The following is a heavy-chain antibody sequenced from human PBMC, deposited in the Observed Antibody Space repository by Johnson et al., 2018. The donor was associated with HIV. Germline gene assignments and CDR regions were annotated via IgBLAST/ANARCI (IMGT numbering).Heavy chain of an antibody. CDR1: GFTFSNYG. CDR2: ISYDGSKT. V-gene: IGHV3-33*01. D-gene: IGHD5-18*01. CDR3: ARVSAYSYGWVSPAFDI. Sequence: QVQLVESGGGLVKPGGSLRLSCVASGFTFSNYGMHCVRQAPGKGLEWVAFISYDGSKTYYADSVKGRFTISRDNSKNTLYLQMNSLRAEDTAVYYCARVSAYSYGWVSPAFDIWGQGTMVTVSS. J-gene: IGHJ3*02.